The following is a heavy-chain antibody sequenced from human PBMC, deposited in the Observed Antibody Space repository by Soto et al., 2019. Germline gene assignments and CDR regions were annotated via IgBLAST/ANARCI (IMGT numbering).Heavy chain of an antibody. CDR1: GFTFSSYW. V-gene: IGHV3-7*05. Sequence: EVQLVESGGGLVQPGGSLRLSCAASGFTFSSYWMSWVRQAPGKGLEWVANIKQDGSEKYYVDSVKGRFTISRDNAKNSLYLQINSLRAEDTAVYYCARDRGGGDCIFDYWGQGTLVTVSS. D-gene: IGHD2-21*02. J-gene: IGHJ4*02. CDR2: IKQDGSEK. CDR3: ARDRGGGDCIFDY.